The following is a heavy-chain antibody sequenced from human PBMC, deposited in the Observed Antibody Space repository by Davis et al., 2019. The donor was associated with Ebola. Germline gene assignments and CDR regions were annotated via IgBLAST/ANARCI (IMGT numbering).Heavy chain of an antibody. CDR3: ASPTYHDYSNHGFDY. CDR2: IWYDGSNK. D-gene: IGHD4-11*01. CDR1: GFTFSSYG. Sequence: SCAASGFTFSSYGMHWVLQSPFKGLEWVAVIWYDGSNKYYADSVKGRFTISRDNSKNTLYLQMNSLRAEDTAVYYCASPTYHDYSNHGFDYWGQGTLVTVSS. V-gene: IGHV3-30*19. J-gene: IGHJ4*02.